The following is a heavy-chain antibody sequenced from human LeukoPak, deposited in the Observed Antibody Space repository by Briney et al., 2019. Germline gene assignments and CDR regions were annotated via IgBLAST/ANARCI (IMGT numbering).Heavy chain of an antibody. CDR2: IYYSGST. J-gene: IGHJ5*02. CDR3: ARQRFSWSSGVVGSPGVFDP. D-gene: IGHD1-26*01. Sequence: PSETLSPTCTVSGGSISSSSYYWGWIRQPPGKGLEWIGSIYYSGSTYYNPSLKSRVTISVDTSKNQFSLKLSSVTAADTAVYYCARQRFSWSSGVVGSPGVFDPWGQGTLVTVSS. V-gene: IGHV4-39*01. CDR1: GGSISSSSYY.